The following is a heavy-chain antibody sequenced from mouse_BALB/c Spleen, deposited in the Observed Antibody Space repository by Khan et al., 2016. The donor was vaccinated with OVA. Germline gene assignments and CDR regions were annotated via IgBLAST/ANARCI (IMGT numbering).Heavy chain of an antibody. CDR1: GYTFTSYW. D-gene: IGHD1-1*01. V-gene: IGHV1S81*02. Sequence: XVQLQQPGAELVKAGASVKMSCKASGYTFTSYWMHWVKQRLGQGLEWFAETNPTNGRTYYNEKVKSKATLTVDKSSSTAYMLLSGPTFEDSAVYYCSRIKKIVATYFDYWGQGTTLTVSS. CDR3: SRIKKIVATYFDY. J-gene: IGHJ2*01. CDR2: TNPTNGRT.